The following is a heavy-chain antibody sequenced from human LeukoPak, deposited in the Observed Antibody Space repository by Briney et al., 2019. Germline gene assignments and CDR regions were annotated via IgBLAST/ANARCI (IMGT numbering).Heavy chain of an antibody. CDR1: GFTFSSYA. CDR2: ISGSGGST. Sequence: GGSLRLSCAASGFTFSSYAMSWVRQAPGKGLEWVSAISGSGGSTYYADSVKGRFTISRDNSKNTLYLQMSSLRAEDTAVYYCAKDQLIFGVVPDYWGQGTLVTVSS. CDR3: AKDQLIFGVVPDY. V-gene: IGHV3-23*01. D-gene: IGHD3-3*01. J-gene: IGHJ4*02.